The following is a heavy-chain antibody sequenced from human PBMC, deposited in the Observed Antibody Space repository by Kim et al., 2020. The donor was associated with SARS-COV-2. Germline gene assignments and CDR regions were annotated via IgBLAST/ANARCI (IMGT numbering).Heavy chain of an antibody. D-gene: IGHD3-10*01. CDR3: AKSFTGRLITMVRGVIIWETPYFDY. J-gene: IGHJ4*02. V-gene: IGHV3-23*01. Sequence: GGSLRLSCAASGFTFSSYAMSWVRQAPGKGLEWVSAISGSGGSTYYADSVKGRFTISRDNSKNTLYLQMNSLRAEDTAVYYCAKSFTGRLITMVRGVIIWETPYFDYWGQGTLVTVSS. CDR1: GFTFSSYA. CDR2: ISGSGGST.